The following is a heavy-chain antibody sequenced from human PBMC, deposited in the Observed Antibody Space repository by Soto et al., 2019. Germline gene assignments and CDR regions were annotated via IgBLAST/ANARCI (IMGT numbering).Heavy chain of an antibody. Sequence: PSETLSLTCTVSDGSISSHYWSWIRQPPGKGLEWIGYIYYIGSTNYNPSLKSRTTISVDTSKNQFSLKLSSVTAADTAVYYCARRGDGYFDFWGQGSLVTVSS. CDR1: DGSISSHY. D-gene: IGHD3-10*01. CDR2: IYYIGST. CDR3: ARRGDGYFDF. V-gene: IGHV4-59*08. J-gene: IGHJ4*02.